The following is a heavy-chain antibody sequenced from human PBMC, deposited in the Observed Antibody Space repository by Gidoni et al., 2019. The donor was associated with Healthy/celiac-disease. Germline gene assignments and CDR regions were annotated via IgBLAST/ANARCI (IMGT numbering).Heavy chain of an antibody. D-gene: IGHD3-3*01. V-gene: IGHV3-23*01. CDR2: ISGSGGST. Sequence: EVQLLESGGGLVQPGGSLRLSCAASGFTFRSYAMSWVRQAPGKGLEWVSAISGSGGSTYYADSVKGRFTISRDNSKNTLYLQMNSLRAEDTAVYYCAKDWFITIFGVVISGAFDIWGQGTMVTVSS. CDR1: GFTFRSYA. CDR3: AKDWFITIFGVVISGAFDI. J-gene: IGHJ3*02.